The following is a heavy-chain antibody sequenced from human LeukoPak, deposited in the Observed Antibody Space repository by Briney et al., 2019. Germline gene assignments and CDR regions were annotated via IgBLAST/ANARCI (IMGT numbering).Heavy chain of an antibody. Sequence: GGSLRLSCAASGFTFSSYAMSWVRQAPGKGLEWVSVISGSGGSTYYADSVKGGFTISRDNSKNTLYLHMNSLRAEDTAVYYCAKDSYYGSGSYSYYGMDVWGKGTTVTVSS. CDR1: GFTFSSYA. V-gene: IGHV3-23*01. CDR2: ISGSGGST. CDR3: AKDSYYGSGSYSYYGMDV. D-gene: IGHD3-10*01. J-gene: IGHJ6*04.